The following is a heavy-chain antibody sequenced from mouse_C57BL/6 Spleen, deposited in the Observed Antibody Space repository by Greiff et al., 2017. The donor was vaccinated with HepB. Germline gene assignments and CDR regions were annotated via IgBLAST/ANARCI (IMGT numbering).Heavy chain of an antibody. Sequence: EVKVVESGAELVKPGASVKLSCTASGFNIKDYYMHWVKQRTEQGLEWIGRIDPEDGETKYAPKFQGKATITADTSSNTAYLQLSSLTSEDTAVYYCARGIYDGYYEDAMDYWGQGTSVTVSS. CDR1: GFNIKDYY. CDR2: IDPEDGET. V-gene: IGHV14-2*01. CDR3: ARGIYDGYYEDAMDY. J-gene: IGHJ4*01. D-gene: IGHD2-3*01.